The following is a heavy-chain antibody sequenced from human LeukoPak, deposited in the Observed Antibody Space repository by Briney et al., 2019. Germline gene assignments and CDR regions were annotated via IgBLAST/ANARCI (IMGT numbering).Heavy chain of an antibody. CDR3: AKGLEAAGLYFDY. D-gene: IGHD6-13*01. V-gene: IGHV3-53*01. CDR2: VYTGGST. CDR1: GFTVSSNY. Sequence: GGSLRLSCAASGFTVSSNYMTWVRQAPGKGLEWVSVVYTGGSTYSADSVKGRFTISRDNSKNTLYLQMNSLRAEDTAVYYGAKGLEAAGLYFDYWGQGTLVTVSS. J-gene: IGHJ4*02.